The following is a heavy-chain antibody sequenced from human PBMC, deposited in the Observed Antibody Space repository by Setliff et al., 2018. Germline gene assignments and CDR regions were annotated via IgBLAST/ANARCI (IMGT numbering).Heavy chain of an antibody. V-gene: IGHV4-39*07. CDR3: ASSRDYNFWSGYYSPLDY. CDR2: TYDRGST. J-gene: IGHJ4*02. Sequence: SETLSLTCTVSGGSISSSTNYWGWIRQPPGKGLEWIGNTYDRGSTHYNPSLKSRVTISEDTSKSQSSLKLSSVTAADTAVYYCASSRDYNFWSGYYSPLDYWGQGTLVTVSS. CDR1: GGSISSSTNY. D-gene: IGHD3-3*01.